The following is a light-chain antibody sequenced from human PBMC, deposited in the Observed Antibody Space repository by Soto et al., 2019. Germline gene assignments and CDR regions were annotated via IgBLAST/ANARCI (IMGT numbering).Light chain of an antibody. CDR3: SSHAPRSYV. J-gene: IGLJ1*01. CDR1: SSDVGAYDY. Sequence: QSALTQPPSASGSPGQSVTISCTGTSSDVGAYDYVSWFQQRPGKAPKLMIYEVTKRPSGVPDRFSGSKSGNTASLTVSGLQAEDEADYYCSSHAPRSYVFGSGTKVTVL. V-gene: IGLV2-8*01. CDR2: EVT.